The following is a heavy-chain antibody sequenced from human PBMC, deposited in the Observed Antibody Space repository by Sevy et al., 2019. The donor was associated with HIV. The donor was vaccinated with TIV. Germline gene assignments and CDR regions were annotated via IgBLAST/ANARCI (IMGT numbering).Heavy chain of an antibody. Sequence: SETLSLTCTVSGGSISSSSYYWGWIRQPPGKGLEWIGSIYYSGSTYYNPSLKSRVTISVDTSKNQFSLKLSSVTAADTAVYYCARQGYYDILTGYYNSYYFDYWGQGTLVTVSS. V-gene: IGHV4-39*01. D-gene: IGHD3-9*01. J-gene: IGHJ4*02. CDR1: GGSISSSSYY. CDR2: IYYSGST. CDR3: ARQGYYDILTGYYNSYYFDY.